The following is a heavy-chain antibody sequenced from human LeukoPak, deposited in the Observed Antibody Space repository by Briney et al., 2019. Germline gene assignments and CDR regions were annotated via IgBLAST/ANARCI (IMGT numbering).Heavy chain of an antibody. CDR3: AKDLQLGGYYDSSGPLFDY. J-gene: IGHJ4*02. Sequence: GGSLRLSCVASGFTFNNYAMTWVRQAPGRGLEWVSIISGSGGTIYYADSVKGRFTISRDNSKNTLYLQMNSLRAEDTAVYYCAKDLQLGGYYDSSGPLFDYWGQGTLVTVSS. D-gene: IGHD3-22*01. CDR2: ISGSGGTI. V-gene: IGHV3-23*01. CDR1: GFTFNNYA.